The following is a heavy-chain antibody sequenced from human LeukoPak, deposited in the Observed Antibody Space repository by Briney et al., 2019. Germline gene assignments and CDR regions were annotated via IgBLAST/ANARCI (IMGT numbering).Heavy chain of an antibody. CDR1: GCTFSSYA. Sequence: PGRSLRLSCAASGCTFSSYAMRWVRQAPGKGLEWVAVISYDGSNKYYADSVKGRFTISRDNSKNTLYLQMNSLRAEDTAVYYCASIVVVVAATGNWFDPWGQGTLVTVSS. V-gene: IGHV3-30-3*01. CDR3: ASIVVVVAATGNWFDP. J-gene: IGHJ5*02. D-gene: IGHD2-15*01. CDR2: ISYDGSNK.